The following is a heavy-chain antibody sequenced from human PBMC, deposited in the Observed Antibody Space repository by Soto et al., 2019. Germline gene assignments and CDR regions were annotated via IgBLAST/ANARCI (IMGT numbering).Heavy chain of an antibody. J-gene: IGHJ3*02. CDR3: ARQDRNFRAFDI. CDR2: IIPILGIA. CDR1: GGTFSSYT. Sequence: SVKVSCKASGGTFSSYTISWVRQAPGQGLEWMGRIIPILGIANYAQKFQGRVTITADKSTSTAYMELSSLRSEDTAVYYCARQDRNFRAFDIWGQGTLVTVSS. V-gene: IGHV1-69*02.